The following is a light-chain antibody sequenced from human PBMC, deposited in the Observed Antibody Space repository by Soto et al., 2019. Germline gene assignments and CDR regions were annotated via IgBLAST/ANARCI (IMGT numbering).Light chain of an antibody. CDR1: QTIGTY. V-gene: IGKV1-39*01. CDR2: ASS. J-gene: IGKJ1*01. Sequence: IQMTQSPSSLSASVGDRISITCRASQTIGTYLNWYQQIPGKAPKLLIYASSSLQTGVPSRFNGSGSGTHFTLTINSLQPEDFGTYYCQQSFNLPRTFGPGTRVETK. CDR3: QQSFNLPRT.